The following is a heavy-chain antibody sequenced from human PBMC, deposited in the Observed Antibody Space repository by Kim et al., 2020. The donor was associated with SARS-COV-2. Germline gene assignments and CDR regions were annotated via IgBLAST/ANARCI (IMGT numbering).Heavy chain of an antibody. CDR2: IYYSGST. V-gene: IGHV4-39*01. Sequence: SETLSLTCTVSGGSISSSSYYWGWIRQPPGKGLEWIGSIYYSGSTYYNPSLKSRVTISVDTSKNQFSLKLSSVTAADTAVYYCASSGRQLGPFCFGYWGQGTLVTVSS. D-gene: IGHD6-13*01. J-gene: IGHJ4*02. CDR1: GGSISSSSYY. CDR3: ASSGRQLGPFCFGY.